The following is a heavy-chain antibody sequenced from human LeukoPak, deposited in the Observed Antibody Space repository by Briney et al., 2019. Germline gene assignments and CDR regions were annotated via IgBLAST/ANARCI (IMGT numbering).Heavy chain of an antibody. CDR3: ASEVGYRSLGY. Sequence: GGSLRLSCAASGFTFDDDTMHWVRQTPGRGLEWVSFITWKSHRTHYADSVKGRFTVSRDNSKDSLYLQMNSLRTEDTGLYHCASEVGYRSLGYLGQGALVTVSS. V-gene: IGHV3-43*01. CDR2: ITWKSHRT. CDR1: GFTFDDDT. D-gene: IGHD3-3*01. J-gene: IGHJ4*02.